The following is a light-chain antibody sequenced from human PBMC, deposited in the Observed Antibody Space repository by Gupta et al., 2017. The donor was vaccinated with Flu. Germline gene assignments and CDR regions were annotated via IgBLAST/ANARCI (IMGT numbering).Light chain of an antibody. J-gene: IGLJ3*02. CDR3: YSAADNNLGV. CDR2: KDS. Sequence: SYELTQPSSVSVSPGQTARITCSGDVLAKKYARWFQQKPGQAPVLVIYKDSERPSGIPGRFSGSSSGTTVTLTISGAQVEDEADYYCYSAADNNLGVFGGGTKQTAL. V-gene: IGLV3-27*01. CDR1: VLAKKY.